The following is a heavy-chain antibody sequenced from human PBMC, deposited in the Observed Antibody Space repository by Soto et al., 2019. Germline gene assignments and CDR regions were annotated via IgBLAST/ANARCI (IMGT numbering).Heavy chain of an antibody. Sequence: GASVKVSCKASGGTFSSYAISWVRQAPGQGLEWMGGIIPIFGTANYAQKFQGRVTITADESTSTAYMEMSSLRSEDTSVYYCARVPRRDGYNFKIFYYFDYWGQGTLVTVSS. CDR2: IIPIFGTA. CDR1: GGTFSSYA. D-gene: IGHD5-12*01. V-gene: IGHV1-69*13. CDR3: ARVPRRDGYNFKIFYYFDY. J-gene: IGHJ4*02.